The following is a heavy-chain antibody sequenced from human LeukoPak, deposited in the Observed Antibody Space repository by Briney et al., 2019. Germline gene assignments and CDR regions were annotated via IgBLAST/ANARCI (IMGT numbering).Heavy chain of an antibody. D-gene: IGHD1-26*01. CDR3: ARDLYSGSYSWFDP. CDR2: ISAYNGST. Sequence: ASVKVSCKASGYTFTSYGITWVRQAPGQGLEWMGWISAYNGSTNYAQKLQGRVTMTTDTSTSTAYMELRSLRSDDTAVYYCARDLYSGSYSWFDPWGQGTLVTVSS. J-gene: IGHJ5*02. V-gene: IGHV1-18*01. CDR1: GYTFTSYG.